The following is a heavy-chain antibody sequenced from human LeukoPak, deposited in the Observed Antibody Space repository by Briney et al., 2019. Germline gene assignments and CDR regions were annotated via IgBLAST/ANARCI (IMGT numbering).Heavy chain of an antibody. CDR3: ARGADAEYFQH. CDR2: VNPNSGDT. V-gene: IGHV1-2*02. Sequence: GASVKVSCKASGYTFTGYYIHWVRQAPGQGLEWMGWVNPNSGDTSYAQKFQGRVTMTRDTSISTAYMDLSSLRSDDTAVYYCARGADAEYFQHCGQGTLVTVSS. J-gene: IGHJ1*01. CDR1: GYTFTGYY.